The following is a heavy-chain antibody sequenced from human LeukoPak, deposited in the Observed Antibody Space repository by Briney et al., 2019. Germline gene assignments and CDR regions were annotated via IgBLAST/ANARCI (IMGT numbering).Heavy chain of an antibody. CDR2: IHSGGST. CDR3: AKDLGRDGYNVFDY. Sequence: GGSLRLSCAASGFTVSSNYMGWVRQARGKGLEWVAFIHSGGSTNYADSVKGRFSISRDNSKNSLYLQMNSLRTEDTALYYCAKDLGRDGYNVFDYWGQGTLVTVSS. D-gene: IGHD5-24*01. CDR1: GFTVSSNY. V-gene: IGHV3-53*05. J-gene: IGHJ4*02.